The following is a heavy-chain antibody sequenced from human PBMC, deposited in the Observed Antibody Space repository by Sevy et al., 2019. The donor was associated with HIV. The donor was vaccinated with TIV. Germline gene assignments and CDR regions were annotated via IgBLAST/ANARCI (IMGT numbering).Heavy chain of an antibody. CDR1: GFTLRNYG. J-gene: IGHJ3*01. V-gene: IGHV3-30*02. CDR2: MRYDGSTK. D-gene: IGHD3-10*01. Sequence: GGSLRLSCAASGFTLRNYGMHWVRQAPGKGLEWLTFMRYDGSTKYYADSVKGRFTISRDNSENTLYLHMNSLRPEDTALYYCAKGLGMVQGALLSDDVWGQGTMVTVSS. CDR3: AKGLGMVQGALLSDDV.